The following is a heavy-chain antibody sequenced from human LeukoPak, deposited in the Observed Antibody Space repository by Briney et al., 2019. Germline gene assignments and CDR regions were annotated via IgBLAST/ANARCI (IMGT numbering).Heavy chain of an antibody. Sequence: GGSLRLSCAASGFTFSSYAMSWVRQAPGKGLEWVSAISGSGGSTYYADSVKGRFTISRDNSKNTLYLQMNSLRAEDTAVYYCAKDPAALLRFGELSPVDYWGQGTLVTVSS. V-gene: IGHV3-23*01. CDR2: ISGSGGST. J-gene: IGHJ4*02. CDR3: AKDPAALLRFGELSPVDY. D-gene: IGHD3-10*01. CDR1: GFTFSSYA.